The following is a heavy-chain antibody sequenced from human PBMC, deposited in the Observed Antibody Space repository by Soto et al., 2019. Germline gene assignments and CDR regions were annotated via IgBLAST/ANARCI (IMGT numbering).Heavy chain of an antibody. CDR3: ARIRSGWYRRYYFDY. Sequence: PSETLSLTCAVYGGSFSGYYWSWIRQPPGKGLEWIGEINHSGSTNYNPSLKSRVTISVDTSKNQFSLKLSSATAADTAVYYCARIRSGWYRRYYFDYWGQGTLVTVS. J-gene: IGHJ4*02. CDR2: INHSGST. V-gene: IGHV4-34*01. D-gene: IGHD6-19*01. CDR1: GGSFSGYY.